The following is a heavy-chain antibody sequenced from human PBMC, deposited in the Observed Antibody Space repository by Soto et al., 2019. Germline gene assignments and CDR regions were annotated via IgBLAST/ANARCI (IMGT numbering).Heavy chain of an antibody. CDR3: ARRQLIYYGSGSYYRTGFDP. J-gene: IGHJ5*02. CDR1: GGSFSCYY. D-gene: IGHD3-10*01. Sequence: PSETLSRACAVYGGSFSCYYWSWIRQPPGKGLEWIGEINHSGSTNYNPSLKSRVTISVDTSKNQFFLKLSSVAAADTAVYYCARRQLIYYGSGSYYRTGFDPWGQGTLVTSPQ. CDR2: INHSGST. V-gene: IGHV4-34*01.